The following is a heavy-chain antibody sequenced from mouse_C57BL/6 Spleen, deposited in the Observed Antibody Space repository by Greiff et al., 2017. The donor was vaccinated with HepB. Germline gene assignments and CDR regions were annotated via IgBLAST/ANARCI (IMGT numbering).Heavy chain of an antibody. J-gene: IGHJ1*03. CDR2: ISSGGDYI. V-gene: IGHV5-9-1*02. CDR1: GFTFSSYA. CDR3: TRAGYWYFDV. Sequence: EVQRVESGDGLVKPGGSLKLSCAASGFTFSSYAMSWVRQTPEKRLEWVAYISSGGDYIYYAATVKGRFTISRDNARNTLYLHMSSLKSEDTAMYYCTRAGYWYFDVWGTGTTVTVSS.